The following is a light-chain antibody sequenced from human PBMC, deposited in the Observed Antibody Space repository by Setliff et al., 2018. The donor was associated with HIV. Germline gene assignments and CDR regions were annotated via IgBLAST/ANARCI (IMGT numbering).Light chain of an antibody. CDR1: SSDVGGSNY. Sequence: QSVLAQPASVSGSPGQSITISCTGTSSDVGGSNYVSWYQHHPGKAPKLMIYDVTNRPSGVSIRFSGSKSGNTASLTISGLQAEDEADYHCSSYTTSSTLVFGTGTKVTVL. V-gene: IGLV2-14*03. J-gene: IGLJ1*01. CDR3: SSYTTSSTLV. CDR2: DVT.